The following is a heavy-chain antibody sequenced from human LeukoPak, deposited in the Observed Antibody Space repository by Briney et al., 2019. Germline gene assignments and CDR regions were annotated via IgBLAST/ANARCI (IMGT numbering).Heavy chain of an antibody. CDR3: ARSYYCYYYMDV. CDR2: IYYRGST. CDR1: GVSISSSSYY. J-gene: IGHJ6*03. V-gene: IGHV4-39*01. Sequence: SETLSLTCTVSGVSISSSSYYWGWIRQPPGKGLEWIGSIYYRGSTYYNPSIKSRVTISVDTSNNQFYLKLSSVTAADTAVYYCARSYYCYYYMDVWGKGTTVTISS.